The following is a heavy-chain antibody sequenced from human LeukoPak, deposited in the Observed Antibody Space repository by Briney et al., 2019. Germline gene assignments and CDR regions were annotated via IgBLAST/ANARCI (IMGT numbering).Heavy chain of an antibody. Sequence: SETLSLTCTVSGGSISSYYWSWIRQPPGKGLEWIGYIYTSGSTNYNPSLKSRVTISVDTSKNQFSLKLSSVTAADTAVYYCARHVGAAAGTLLAFDIWGQGTMVTVSS. V-gene: IGHV4-4*09. J-gene: IGHJ3*02. CDR3: ARHVGAAAGTLLAFDI. CDR2: IYTSGST. D-gene: IGHD6-13*01. CDR1: GGSISSYY.